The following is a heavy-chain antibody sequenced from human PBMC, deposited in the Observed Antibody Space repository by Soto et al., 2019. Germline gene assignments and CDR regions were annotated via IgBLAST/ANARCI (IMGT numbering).Heavy chain of an antibody. J-gene: IGHJ4*02. CDR2: VNPSGGHT. D-gene: IGHD2-21*02. CDR3: ARGGHVVVVTAALDY. CDR1: GDTFTDYY. Sequence: QVQLVQSGAEVKKPGASVKVSCKASGDTFTDYYIHWVRQAPGQGLEWMGTVNPSGGHTTYAQHFLGRRTMTRDTSTSTRDMERTSLTSEDTAVYYCARGGHVVVVTAALDYWGQGTLVTVSS. V-gene: IGHV1-46*01.